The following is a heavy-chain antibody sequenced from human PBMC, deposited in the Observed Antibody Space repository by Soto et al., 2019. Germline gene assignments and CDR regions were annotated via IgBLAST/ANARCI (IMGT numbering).Heavy chain of an antibody. CDR3: ARVYLFYSSGWAPDY. D-gene: IGHD6-19*01. Sequence: QVQLVQSVAEVKKPGASVKVSCKASGYTFTSYAMHWVRQAPGQRLEWMGWINAGNGNTKYSQKFQGRVTITRDTSASTAYMELSSLRSEDTAVYYCARVYLFYSSGWAPDYWGQGTLVTVSS. CDR2: INAGNGNT. J-gene: IGHJ4*02. V-gene: IGHV1-3*01. CDR1: GYTFTSYA.